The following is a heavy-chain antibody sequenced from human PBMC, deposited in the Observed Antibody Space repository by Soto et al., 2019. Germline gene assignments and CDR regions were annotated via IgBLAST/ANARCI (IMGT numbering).Heavy chain of an antibody. D-gene: IGHD2-2*01. V-gene: IGHV1-69*13. Sequence: SVKASCKASGGTFSSYAISWVRHAPGQGLEWMGGIIPIFGTANYAQKFQGRVTITADESTSTAYMELSGLRSEDTAVYYCARGCSSTSCYVDYWGQGTLVTVSS. CDR1: GGTFSSYA. CDR2: IIPIFGTA. J-gene: IGHJ4*02. CDR3: ARGCSSTSCYVDY.